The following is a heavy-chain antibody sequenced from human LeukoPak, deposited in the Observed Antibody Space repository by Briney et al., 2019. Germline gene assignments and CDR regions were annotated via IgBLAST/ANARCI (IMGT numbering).Heavy chain of an antibody. CDR3: AREWGIGGNSGVFDY. Sequence: KSSETLSLTCTVSGGSIGSFFWSWIRQPPGKALEWIGYIHYSGSTYYNPSLKSRVTISVDTSKNQFSLKLSSVTAADTAVYYCAREWGIGGNSGVFDYWGQGTLVTVSS. CDR1: GGSIGSFF. V-gene: IGHV4-59*12. D-gene: IGHD4-23*01. CDR2: IHYSGST. J-gene: IGHJ4*02.